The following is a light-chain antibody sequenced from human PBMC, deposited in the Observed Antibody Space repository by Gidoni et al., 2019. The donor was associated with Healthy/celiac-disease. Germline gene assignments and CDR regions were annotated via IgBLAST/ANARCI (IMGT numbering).Light chain of an antibody. V-gene: IGKV3-11*01. CDR2: DAS. CDR1: QSVSSY. Sequence: EIVLKQSPATLSLSPGERATLSCRSSQSVSSYLAWYQQKPGQAPRLLIYDASNRATGIPARVSGSGSGTDFTLTISSLEPEDFAVYYCQQRSNWPMCSFGQXTKLEIK. J-gene: IGKJ2*04. CDR3: QQRSNWPMCS.